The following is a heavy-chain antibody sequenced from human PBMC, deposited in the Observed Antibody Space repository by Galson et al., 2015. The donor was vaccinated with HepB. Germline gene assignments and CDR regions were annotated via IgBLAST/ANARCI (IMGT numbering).Heavy chain of an antibody. CDR1: GFTLSSSA. Sequence: LRLSCAASGFTLSSSAMSWVRQAPGKGPESVSESSGSGGSTYYADSVKGRFTISRDTSKNTLYLQMHSLRVEDTAIYYCAKQNRSGWSESWGQGTQVTVSS. V-gene: IGHV3-23*01. D-gene: IGHD3-22*01. CDR2: SSGSGGST. J-gene: IGHJ5*01. CDR3: AKQNRSGWSES.